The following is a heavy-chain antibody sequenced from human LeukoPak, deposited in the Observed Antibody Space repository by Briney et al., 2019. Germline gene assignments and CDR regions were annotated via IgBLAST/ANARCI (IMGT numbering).Heavy chain of an antibody. V-gene: IGHV1-2*02. CDR3: ARVGVVQQTFDY. CDR2: INPNSGGT. Sequence: ASVKVSCKASGYTFTGYYMHWVRQAPGQGPEWMGWINPNSGGTNYAQKFQGRVTMTRDTSISTAYMELSRLRSDDTAVYYCARVGVVQQTFDYWGQGTLVTVSS. J-gene: IGHJ4*02. CDR1: GYTFTGYY. D-gene: IGHD6-13*01.